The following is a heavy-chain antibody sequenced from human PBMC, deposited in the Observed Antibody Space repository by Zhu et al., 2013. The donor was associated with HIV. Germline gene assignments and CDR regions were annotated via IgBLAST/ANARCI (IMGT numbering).Heavy chain of an antibody. D-gene: IGHD2-15*01. V-gene: IGHV1-18*01. CDR3: ARDPSGFGHSHYYYYYGMDV. CDR2: ISAYNGNT. Sequence: QVQLVQSGAEVKKPGASVKVSCKASGYTFTSYGISWVRQAPGQGLEWMGWISAYNGNTNYAQKLQGRVTMTTDTSTSTAYMELRSLRSDDTAVYYCARDPSGFGHSHYYYYYGMDVWGQGTTVTVSS. J-gene: IGHJ6*02. CDR1: GYTFTSYG.